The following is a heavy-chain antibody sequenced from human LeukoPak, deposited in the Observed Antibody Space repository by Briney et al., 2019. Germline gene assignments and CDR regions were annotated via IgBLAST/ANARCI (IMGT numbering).Heavy chain of an antibody. V-gene: IGHV4-61*01. CDR3: ARDQGGSSHRQAFDL. Sequence: SETLSLTCTVSGDSVSSINYYWSWIRQPPGKGLEWIGYMYHTGSSNYNPSLKRRVTISIDTSKNQFSLKLTSVTPADTAVYYCARDQGGSSHRQAFDLWGQGTKVTVSS. J-gene: IGHJ3*01. CDR1: GDSVSSINYY. D-gene: IGHD1-26*01. CDR2: MYHTGSS.